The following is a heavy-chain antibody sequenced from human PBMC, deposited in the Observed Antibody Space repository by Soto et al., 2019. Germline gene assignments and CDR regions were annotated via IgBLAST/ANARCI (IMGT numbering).Heavy chain of an antibody. CDR1: GGTFSSYA. Sequence: QVQLVQSGAEVKKPGSSVKVSCKASGGTFSSYAISWVRQAPGQGLDWMGGIIPISGTANSAQKFQGRVTITADESTSTAYMELSSLRSEDTAVYYCARSQGSSTSLEIYYYYYYGMDVWGQGTTVTVSS. CDR3: ARSQGSSTSLEIYYYYYYGMDV. CDR2: IIPISGTA. J-gene: IGHJ6*02. D-gene: IGHD2-2*01. V-gene: IGHV1-69*01.